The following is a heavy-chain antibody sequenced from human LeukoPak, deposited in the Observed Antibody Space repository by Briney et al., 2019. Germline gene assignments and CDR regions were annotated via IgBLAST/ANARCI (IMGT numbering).Heavy chain of an antibody. J-gene: IGHJ6*02. CDR2: ISYDGSNK. CDR1: GFTFSSYG. D-gene: IGHD3-3*01. CDR3: AKVVRGGDFWSGYYYGMDV. V-gene: IGHV3-30*18. Sequence: GGSLRLSCAASGFTFSSYGMHWVRQAPGKGLEWVAVISYDGSNKYYADSVKGRFTISRDNSKNTLYLQMNSLRAGDTAVYYCAKVVRGGDFWSGYYYGMDVWGQGTTVTVSS.